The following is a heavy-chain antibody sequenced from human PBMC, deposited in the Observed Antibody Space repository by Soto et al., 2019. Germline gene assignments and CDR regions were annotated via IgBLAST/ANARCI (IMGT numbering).Heavy chain of an antibody. D-gene: IGHD1-26*01. CDR1: GYNFTHYC. Sequence: EVQLVQSGAEVKKPGESLQISCKGAGYNFTHYCIHWVRQMPGKGLEWMGIIYPGDSDTRYSPSFQGQVTISADKSISTAYLQWSSLKASDTAMYYCARSGATRSWFDPWGQGTLVTVSS. CDR2: IYPGDSDT. CDR3: ARSGATRSWFDP. V-gene: IGHV5-51*01. J-gene: IGHJ5*02.